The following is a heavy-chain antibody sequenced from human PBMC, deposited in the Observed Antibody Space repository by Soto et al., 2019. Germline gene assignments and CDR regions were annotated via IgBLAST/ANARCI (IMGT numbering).Heavy chain of an antibody. J-gene: IGHJ4*02. Sequence: GGSLRLSCAASGLTFSNAWMTWVRQAPGKGLQWVGRIKSKTDGGTTDYAAPVKGRFTISRDDSKNMLFLQMNSLKTEDTAVYYCTTALSQVYSRFDYWGQGTLVTVSS. CDR3: TTALSQVYSRFDY. CDR2: IKSKTDGGTT. CDR1: GLTFSNAW. D-gene: IGHD2-8*01. V-gene: IGHV3-15*01.